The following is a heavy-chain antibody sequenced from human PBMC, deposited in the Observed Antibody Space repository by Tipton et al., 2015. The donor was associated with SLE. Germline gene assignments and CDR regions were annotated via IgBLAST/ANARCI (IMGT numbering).Heavy chain of an antibody. Sequence: TLSLTCTVSGGSIRSHYWSWIRQPPGKGLGWIGDIYYSGSTNNNPALKSRVTMSVDTSKNQFSLKLSSVTAADTAVDYCARDWGGYCSSTSCLGGFDYWGQGTLVTVSS. CDR1: GGSIRSHY. D-gene: IGHD2-2*03. CDR3: ARDWGGYCSSTSCLGGFDY. V-gene: IGHV4-59*11. CDR2: IYYSGST. J-gene: IGHJ4*02.